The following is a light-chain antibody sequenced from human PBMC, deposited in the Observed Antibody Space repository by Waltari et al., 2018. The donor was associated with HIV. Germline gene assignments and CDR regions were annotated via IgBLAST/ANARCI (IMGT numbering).Light chain of an antibody. CDR2: YVN. J-gene: IGLJ3*02. Sequence: QSALTQPASVSGSLGQSITISCIGSSSDIGTYNHVSWYQQYPDKAPLFPISYVNTRHSGIPFRFSASKSGKPATLTISGLQAEDEADYYCSSYITTGTILFGGGTKVTVL. CDR1: SSDIGTYNH. CDR3: SSYITTGTIL. V-gene: IGLV2-14*03.